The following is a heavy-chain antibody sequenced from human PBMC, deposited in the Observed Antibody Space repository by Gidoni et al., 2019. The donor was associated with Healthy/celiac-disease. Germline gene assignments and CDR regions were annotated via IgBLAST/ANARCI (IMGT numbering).Heavy chain of an antibody. CDR2: IYSGGST. J-gene: IGHJ4*02. D-gene: IGHD3-16*02. Sequence: EVQLVESGGSLIQPGGSLRLSCAASGFTVSSNYMSWVRQAPGKGLEWVSVIYSGGSTYYADSVKGRFTISRDNSKNTLYLQMNSLRAEYTAVYYCARGTNYDYIWGSYRYFDYWGQGTLVTVSS. V-gene: IGHV3-53*01. CDR3: ARGTNYDYIWGSYRYFDY. CDR1: GFTVSSNY.